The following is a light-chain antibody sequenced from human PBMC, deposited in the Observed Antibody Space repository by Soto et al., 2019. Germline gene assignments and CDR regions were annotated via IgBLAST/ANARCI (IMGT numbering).Light chain of an antibody. CDR2: KAS. CDR3: QQYISAWT. Sequence: DIQMTQAPPTLSASVGGRVASTCRASQSVGHWLAWYQQKPGKAPKLLIDKASSLKSGVPSRFSGSGSGTEFTLTISSLQSDDFATYYCQQYISAWTFGQGTKVDIK. CDR1: QSVGHW. J-gene: IGKJ1*01. V-gene: IGKV1-5*03.